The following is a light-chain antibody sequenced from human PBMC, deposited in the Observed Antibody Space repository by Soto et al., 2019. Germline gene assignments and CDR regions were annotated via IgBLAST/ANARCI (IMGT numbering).Light chain of an antibody. CDR3: KQALQTPLT. V-gene: IGKV2-28*01. CDR2: LVS. Sequence: EIVLTQSPLSLPVTRGERASISCRSSQSLLHSSGYNYLDWSLQKPGQSPQLLSDLVSNRASGVPERVSGRGAGTDCTRTISRVQAEDVGHYYCKQALQTPLTVGQGTRLEI. J-gene: IGKJ5*01. CDR1: QSLLHSSGYNY.